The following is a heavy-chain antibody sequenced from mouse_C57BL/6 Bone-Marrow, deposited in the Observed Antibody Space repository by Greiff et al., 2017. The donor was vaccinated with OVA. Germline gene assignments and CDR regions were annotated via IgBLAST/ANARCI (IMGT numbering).Heavy chain of an antibody. CDR3: ARIRIYYDYDGGTVFDY. CDR1: GFSLSTFGMG. V-gene: IGHV8-8*01. Sequence: QVTLKVSGPGILQPSQTLSLTCSFSGFSLSTFGMGVGWIRQPSGKGLEWLAHIWWDDDKYYNPALKSRLTISKDTSINQVFLKIANVDTADTATYYCARIRIYYDYDGGTVFDYWGQGATRKGS. J-gene: IGHJ2*01. D-gene: IGHD2-4*01. CDR2: IWWDDDK.